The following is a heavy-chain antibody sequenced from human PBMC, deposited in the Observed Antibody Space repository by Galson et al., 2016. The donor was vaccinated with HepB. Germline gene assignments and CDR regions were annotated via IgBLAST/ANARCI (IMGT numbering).Heavy chain of an antibody. CDR3: ARDLGYDFWSGYYSRLDA. CDR2: IYYSGTT. CDR1: GDSISSFY. J-gene: IGHJ5*02. D-gene: IGHD3-3*01. Sequence: SETLSLTCTVSGDSISSFYWSWIRQPPGKGLEWIGNIYYSGTTKYNPSLKSRVSISVDTSKNQFSLSLSSVTAADTAMYYCARDLGYDFWSGYYSRLDAWGQGILVTVSS. V-gene: IGHV4-59*01.